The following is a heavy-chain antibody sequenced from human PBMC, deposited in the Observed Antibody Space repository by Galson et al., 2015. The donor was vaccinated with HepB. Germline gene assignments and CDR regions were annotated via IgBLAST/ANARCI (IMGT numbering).Heavy chain of an antibody. V-gene: IGHV3-23*01. Sequence: SLRLSCAASGFTFSSYAMSWVRPAPGKGLEWVSAISGSGGSIYDADSVKGRFTISRDNSKNTLYLQMNSLRAEDTAVYYCAKDHDYYDILTGYGYFDYWGQGTLVTVSP. CDR2: ISGSGGSI. CDR1: GFTFSSYA. J-gene: IGHJ4*02. CDR3: AKDHDYYDILTGYGYFDY. D-gene: IGHD3-9*01.